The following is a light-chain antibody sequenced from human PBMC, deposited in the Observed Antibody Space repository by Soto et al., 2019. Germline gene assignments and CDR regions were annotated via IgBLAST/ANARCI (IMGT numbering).Light chain of an antibody. CDR3: HQYSNWPPWT. Sequence: EIVMTQSPATLSVSPGERATLSCRASQSLSGNLAWYQQKPGQAPRLLIYRASTRATGVPARFSASGSRTEFTLTISSRQSEDSVVYYCHQYSNWPPWTFGPGTKVDIK. J-gene: IGKJ1*01. CDR1: QSLSGN. CDR2: RAS. V-gene: IGKV3-15*01.